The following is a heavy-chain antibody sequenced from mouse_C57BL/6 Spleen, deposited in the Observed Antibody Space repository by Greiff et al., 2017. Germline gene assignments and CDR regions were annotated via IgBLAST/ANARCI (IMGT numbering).Heavy chain of an antibody. Sequence: QVQLQQPGAELVRPGSSVKLSCKASGYTFTSYWMHWVKQRPIQGLEWIGNIDPSDSETHYNQKFKDKATLTVDKSSSTAYMQLSSLTSEDSAVYYCARGRLDYGSSLWFDVWGTGTTVTVSS. V-gene: IGHV1-52*01. CDR3: ARGRLDYGSSLWFDV. J-gene: IGHJ1*03. CDR1: GYTFTSYW. D-gene: IGHD1-1*01. CDR2: IDPSDSET.